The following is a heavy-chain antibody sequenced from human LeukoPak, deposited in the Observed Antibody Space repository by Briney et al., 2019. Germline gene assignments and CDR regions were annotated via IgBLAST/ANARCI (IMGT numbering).Heavy chain of an antibody. CDR2: IYYSGST. CDR3: ARGVAARPDDAFDI. V-gene: IGHV4-59*01. J-gene: IGHJ3*02. D-gene: IGHD6-6*01. Sequence: PSETLSLTCTVSGGSISSYYWSWIRQPPGKGLEWIGYIYYSGSTNYNPSLKSRVTISVDTSKNQFSLKLSSVTAADTAVYYCARGVAARPDDAFDIWGQGTMVTVSS. CDR1: GGSISSYY.